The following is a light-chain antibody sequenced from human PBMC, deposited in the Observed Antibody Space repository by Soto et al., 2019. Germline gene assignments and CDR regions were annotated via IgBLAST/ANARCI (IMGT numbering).Light chain of an antibody. CDR2: EVS. CDR1: SSDVGGYNY. J-gene: IGLJ1*01. Sequence: QSVLTQPPSASGSPGQSVTISCTGTSSDVGGYNYVSWYQHHPGKAPKLMIYEVSKRPSGVPDRFSGSKSGNTASLTVSGLQAEDEAAYYCSSYAGSNNLYVFGTGTKVNVL. CDR3: SSYAGSNNLYV. V-gene: IGLV2-8*01.